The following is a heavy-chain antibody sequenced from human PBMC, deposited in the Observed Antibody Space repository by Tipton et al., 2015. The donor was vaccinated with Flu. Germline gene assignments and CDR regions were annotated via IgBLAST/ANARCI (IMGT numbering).Heavy chain of an antibody. CDR3: ARDGGIAAAEAGMDV. Sequence: TLSLTCTVSGGSISSNSNYWGWIRQPPGKGLEWIGSISHSGNTWYNSPLKSRVTMSVDTSKNQFSLRLSSLTAADTAVYYCARDGGIAAAEAGMDVWGQGTTVTVSS. D-gene: IGHD6-13*01. V-gene: IGHV4-39*07. J-gene: IGHJ6*02. CDR1: GGSISSNSNY. CDR2: ISHSGNT.